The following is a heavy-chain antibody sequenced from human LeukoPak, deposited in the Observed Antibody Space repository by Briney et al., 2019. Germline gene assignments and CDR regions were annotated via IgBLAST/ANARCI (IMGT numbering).Heavy chain of an antibody. Sequence: GGSLRLSCAASGFTFSSYWMSWVRQAPGKGLEWVANIKQDGSEKYYVDSVKGRFTISRDNAKNSLYLQMYSLRAEDTAVYYCARSHERYSRGDWFDPWGQGTLVTVSS. CDR2: IKQDGSEK. D-gene: IGHD6-13*01. V-gene: IGHV3-7*01. CDR3: ARSHERYSRGDWFDP. J-gene: IGHJ5*02. CDR1: GFTFSSYW.